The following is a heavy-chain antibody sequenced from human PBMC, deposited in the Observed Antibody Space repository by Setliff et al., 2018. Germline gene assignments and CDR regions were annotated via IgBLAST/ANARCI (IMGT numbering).Heavy chain of an antibody. CDR1: GGSTNNYH. CDR2: LYPNGNT. V-gene: IGHV4-4*07. J-gene: IGHJ3*02. Sequence: PSETLSLTCTVSGGSTNNYHWTWIRQPAGKGLEWIGRLYPNGNTNYNPSLKRRVNMSADSSKNNLSLRLKYVTAADTAVYYCAREDWNGNAFDIWGPGTMVTVS. D-gene: IGHD1-1*01. CDR3: AREDWNGNAFDI.